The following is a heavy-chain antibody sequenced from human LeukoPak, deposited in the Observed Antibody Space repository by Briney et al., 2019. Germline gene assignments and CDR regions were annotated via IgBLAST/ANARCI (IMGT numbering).Heavy chain of an antibody. J-gene: IGHJ6*02. Sequence: ASVKVSCKASGYTSTGYYMHWVRQAPGQGLEWMGWINPNSGGTNYAQKFQGRVTMTRDTSISTAYMELSRLRSDDTAVYYCARFEWLLSYYYYGMDVWGQGTTVTVSS. D-gene: IGHD3-3*01. V-gene: IGHV1-2*02. CDR3: ARFEWLLSYYYYGMDV. CDR1: GYTSTGYY. CDR2: INPNSGGT.